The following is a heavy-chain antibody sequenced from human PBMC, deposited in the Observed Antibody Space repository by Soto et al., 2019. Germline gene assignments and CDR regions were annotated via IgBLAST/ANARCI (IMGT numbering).Heavy chain of an antibody. J-gene: IGHJ5*02. V-gene: IGHV3-53*02. CDR1: GLTVGGIY. CDR2: VYSGSNS. CDR3: ARVQSAYGGNWFDP. D-gene: IGHD4-17*01. Sequence: EVQLVETGGRLIQPGGSLRLSCAVSGLTVGGIYMTWVRQAPGKRLEWVSIVYSGSNSYYADSVSGRFTISRDTSKDSLYLHMNPLRVADTAVYFCARVQSAYGGNWFDPLGEGTLVTVSA.